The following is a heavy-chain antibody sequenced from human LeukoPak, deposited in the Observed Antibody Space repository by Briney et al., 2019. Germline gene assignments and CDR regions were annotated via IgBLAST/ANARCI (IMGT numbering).Heavy chain of an antibody. CDR3: ARDSPLLTV. Sequence: GGSLRLSCAASGFSFSSYAMSWVRQAPGKGLEWASAIGDDVVSTYYAESVKGRFTISRDNSKNTLYLQVNSLRADDTATYYCARDSPLLTVWGQGTLVTVSS. D-gene: IGHD3-9*01. CDR2: IGDDVVST. CDR1: GFSFSSYA. J-gene: IGHJ4*02. V-gene: IGHV3-23*01.